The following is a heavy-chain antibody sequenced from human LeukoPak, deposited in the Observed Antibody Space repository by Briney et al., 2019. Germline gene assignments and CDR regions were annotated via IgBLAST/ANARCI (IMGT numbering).Heavy chain of an antibody. Sequence: SVKVSCKASGGTFSSYAISWVRQAPGQGLEWMGGIIPIFGTANYAQKFQGRVTITADESTSTAYMELSSLRSEDTAVYYCARGSRCSRTSCYAGDDYWGQGTLVTVSS. V-gene: IGHV1-69*01. D-gene: IGHD2-2*01. CDR3: ARGSRCSRTSCYAGDDY. CDR1: GGTFSSYA. CDR2: IIPIFGTA. J-gene: IGHJ4*02.